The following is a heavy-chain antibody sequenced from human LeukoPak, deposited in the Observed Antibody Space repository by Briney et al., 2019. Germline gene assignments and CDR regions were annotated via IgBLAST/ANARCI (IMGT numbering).Heavy chain of an antibody. D-gene: IGHD3-3*01. CDR2: INHSGST. V-gene: IGHV4-34*01. Sequence: ASETLSLTCAVYGGSSSGYYWSWIRQPPGKGLEWIGEINHSGSTNYNPSLKSRVTMSVDTSKNQFSLKLSSVTAADTAVYYCARDLRIFGVVIPPGAAFDIWGQGTMVTVSS. J-gene: IGHJ3*02. CDR3: ARDLRIFGVVIPPGAAFDI. CDR1: GGSSSGYY.